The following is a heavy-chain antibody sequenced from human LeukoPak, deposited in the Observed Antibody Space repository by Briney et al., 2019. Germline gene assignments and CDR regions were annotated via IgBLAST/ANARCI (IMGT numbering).Heavy chain of an antibody. J-gene: IGHJ4*02. D-gene: IGHD6-19*01. V-gene: IGHV3-53*01. CDR2: IYGGGST. CDR1: GFTVITNY. CDR3: AKFDVSGWYGNLDS. Sequence: GGSLRLSCAVSGFTVITNYMNWVRQAPGKGLEWVSVIYGGGSTSYADSVKGRFTISRDNSKNTLYLQMNSLRADDTAVYYCAKFDVSGWYGNLDSWGQGIQVTVSS.